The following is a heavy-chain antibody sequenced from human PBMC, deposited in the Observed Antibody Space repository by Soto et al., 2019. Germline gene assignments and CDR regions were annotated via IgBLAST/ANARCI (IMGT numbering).Heavy chain of an antibody. D-gene: IGHD3-22*01. V-gene: IGHV3-11*06. Sequence: QVQLVESGGGLVKPGGSLRLSCAASGFTFSDYYMSWIRQAPGKGLEWLSYISRSSSSTNYADSVKGRFTISRDNAKNSLYLQMNSLRAEDTAVYYCAREGDSSGYYYGDYWGQGTLDTVSS. CDR3: AREGDSSGYYYGDY. CDR1: GFTFSDYY. J-gene: IGHJ4*02. CDR2: ISRSSSST.